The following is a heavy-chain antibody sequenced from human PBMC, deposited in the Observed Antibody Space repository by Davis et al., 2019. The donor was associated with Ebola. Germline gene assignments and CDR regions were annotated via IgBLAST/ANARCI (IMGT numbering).Heavy chain of an antibody. CDR3: AREGGRYYDSSGYVFDI. CDR2: INPITGGT. Sequence: ASVKVSCQASGYRFTSYYMHWMRQAPGQGLEWMGIINPITGGTSYAQNFQVRVNMTRDTSTSTVYMELSSLRSEDTAVYYCAREGGRYYDSSGYVFDIWGQGTMVKVSS. J-gene: IGHJ3*02. V-gene: IGHV1-46*01. CDR1: GYRFTSYY. D-gene: IGHD3-22*01.